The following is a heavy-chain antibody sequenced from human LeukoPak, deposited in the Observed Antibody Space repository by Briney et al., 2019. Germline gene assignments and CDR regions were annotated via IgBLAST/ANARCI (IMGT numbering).Heavy chain of an antibody. V-gene: IGHV4-39*01. CDR2: MCYSRST. J-gene: IGHJ3*02. CDR1: GDSISSSSYY. D-gene: IGHD2-21*02. CDR3: ARLNDYCGGDCSNAFDI. Sequence: SETLSLTCTVSGDSISSSSYYWGWIRQPPGKGLEWFGWMCYSRSTCYNPSLTSRLTISVVKSKNEFSLKLSSVTAADTAVYYCARLNDYCGGDCSNAFDIWGQGTMVTVSS.